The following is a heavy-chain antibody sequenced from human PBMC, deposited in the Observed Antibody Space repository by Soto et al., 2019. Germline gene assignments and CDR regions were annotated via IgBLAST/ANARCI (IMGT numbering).Heavy chain of an antibody. D-gene: IGHD3-3*02. CDR3: VKDAPQPFSD. CDR2: ISGTAHAT. CDR1: GFDFSNYG. V-gene: IGHV3-23*01. Sequence: EVQLLESGGGLVQPGGSLRISCAASGFDFSNYGMSWVRQAPGKGLEWVSAISGTAHATYYAASVKGRFTISRDNSKNTLYLQMNSLRVEDTAVYFCVKDAPQPFSDWGQVTLVTVSS. J-gene: IGHJ4*02.